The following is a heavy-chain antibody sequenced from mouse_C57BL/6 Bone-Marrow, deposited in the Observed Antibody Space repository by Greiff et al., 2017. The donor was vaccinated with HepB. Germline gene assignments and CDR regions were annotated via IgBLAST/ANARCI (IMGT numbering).Heavy chain of an antibody. CDR1: GFTFSDYG. CDR2: ISNLAYSI. D-gene: IGHD2-3*01. J-gene: IGHJ3*01. CDR3: ARLDGYHGGFAY. Sequence: EVKLVESGGGLVQPGGSLKLSCAASGFTFSDYGMAWVRQAPRKGPEWVAFISNLAYSIYYADTVTGRFTISRENAKNTLYREMSSLRSEDTAMYYCARLDGYHGGFAYWGQGTLVTVSA. V-gene: IGHV5-15*04.